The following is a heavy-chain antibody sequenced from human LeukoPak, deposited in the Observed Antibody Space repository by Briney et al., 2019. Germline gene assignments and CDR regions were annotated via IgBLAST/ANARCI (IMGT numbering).Heavy chain of an antibody. V-gene: IGHV3-48*04. D-gene: IGHD3-10*01. CDR1: GFSFSSYR. CDR3: ARCYYGSGSYSSADY. CDR2: ISSSSSTI. Sequence: PGGSLRLSCAASGFSFSSYRMNWVRQAPGKGLEWVSYISSSSSTIYYADSVKGRFTISRDNAKNSLYLQMNSLRAEDTAVYYCARCYYGSGSYSSADYWGQGTLVTVSS. J-gene: IGHJ4*02.